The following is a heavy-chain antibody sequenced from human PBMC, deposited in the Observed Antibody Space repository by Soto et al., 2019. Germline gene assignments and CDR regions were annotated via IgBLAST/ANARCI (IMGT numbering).Heavy chain of an antibody. Sequence: QVQLVESGGGVVQPGRSLRLSCAASGFTFSSYGMHWVRQAPGKGLEWVAVISYDGSNKYYADSVKGPFTISRDNSKNTLYLQMNSLRAEDTAVYYCAKDLAVAGFDYWCQGSLVTVSS. CDR3: AKDLAVAGFDY. J-gene: IGHJ4*02. D-gene: IGHD6-19*01. CDR2: ISYDGSNK. V-gene: IGHV3-30*18. CDR1: GFTFSSYG.